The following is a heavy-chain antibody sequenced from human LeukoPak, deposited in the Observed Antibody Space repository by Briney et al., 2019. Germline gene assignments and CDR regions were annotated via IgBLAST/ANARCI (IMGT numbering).Heavy chain of an antibody. Sequence: GGSLRLSCAASGSIYSSYGMHWVRQDPGKGLEWVAFIRYDGSKYYADSVKGRFTISGDSSKNTVYLQMNTLRVEDTAVYYCASDFPLYYYYMDVWGKGTTVTASS. V-gene: IGHV3-30*02. CDR3: ASDFPLYYYYMDV. J-gene: IGHJ6*03. CDR2: IRYDGSK. CDR1: GSIYSSYG.